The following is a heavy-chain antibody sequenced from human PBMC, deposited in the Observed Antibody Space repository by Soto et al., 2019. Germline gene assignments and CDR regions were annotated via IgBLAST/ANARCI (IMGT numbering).Heavy chain of an antibody. CDR2: IYYSGTT. CDR3: ARQSPDYLGSVGWFDP. CDR1: GGSISSSSYY. D-gene: IGHD1-26*01. Sequence: SETLSLTCTVSGGSISSSSYYWVWIRQPPGKGLEWIGSIYYSGTTYYNPSLRSRVTISVDTSKNQFSLKLRSVTAADTAVYYCARQSPDYLGSVGWFDPWGQGTLVTVSS. J-gene: IGHJ5*02. V-gene: IGHV4-39*01.